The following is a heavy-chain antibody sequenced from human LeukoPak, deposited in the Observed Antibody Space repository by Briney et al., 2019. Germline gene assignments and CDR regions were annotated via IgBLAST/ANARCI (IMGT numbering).Heavy chain of an antibody. Sequence: GGSLRLSYAASGFTFSSYSMNWVRQAPGKGLEWVSSISSSSSYIYYADSVKGRFTISRDNAKNSLYLQMNSLRAEDTAVYYCARRGADSSGYYGYFDYWGQGTLVTVSS. CDR1: GFTFSSYS. CDR2: ISSSSSYI. CDR3: ARRGADSSGYYGYFDY. D-gene: IGHD3-22*01. V-gene: IGHV3-21*01. J-gene: IGHJ4*02.